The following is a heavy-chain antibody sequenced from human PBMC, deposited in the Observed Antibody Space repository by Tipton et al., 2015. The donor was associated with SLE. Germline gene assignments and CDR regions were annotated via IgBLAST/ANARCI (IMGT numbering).Heavy chain of an antibody. D-gene: IGHD2-21*01. J-gene: IGHJ6*03. Sequence: GSLRLSCAASGFTFSDYYMNWVRQAPGKGLEWVSSISNSSTIYYADSVKGRLTISRDNAKNSLYLQMNSLRAEDTAVCYCARDRGDGLIVVVIAIRVFWFSYYYMDVWGKGTTVTVSS. CDR2: ISNSSTI. CDR3: ARDRGDGLIVVVIAIRVFWFSYYYMDV. CDR1: GFTFSDYY. V-gene: IGHV3-69-1*02.